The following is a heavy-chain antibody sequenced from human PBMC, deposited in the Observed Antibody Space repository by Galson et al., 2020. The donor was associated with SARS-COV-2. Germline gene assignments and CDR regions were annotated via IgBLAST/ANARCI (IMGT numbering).Heavy chain of an antibody. V-gene: IGHV4-59*01. Sequence: SETLSLTCSVSGDSITNYYWSWIRQPPGKGLEWIGYIYYSGGTYYNASLNSRVTISIDTSKTQFSLRLTSVTAAYTTVYYCARRYSYGSGSYFWFDPWGQGTPVAVSS. J-gene: IGHJ5*02. D-gene: IGHD3-10*01. CDR2: IYYSGGT. CDR3: ARRYSYGSGSYFWFDP. CDR1: GDSITNYY.